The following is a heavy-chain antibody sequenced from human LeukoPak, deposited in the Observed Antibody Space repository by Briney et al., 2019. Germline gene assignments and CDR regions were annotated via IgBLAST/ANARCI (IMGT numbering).Heavy chain of an antibody. D-gene: IGHD3-10*01. Sequence: GGSLRLSRAASGFTFDDYGMSWVRQAPGKGLEWVSGINWNGGSTGYADSVKGRFTISRDNAKNSLYLQMNSLRAEDTALYYCARDMYYYGSGSYSDYYYYMDVWGKGTTVTVSS. J-gene: IGHJ6*03. CDR1: GFTFDDYG. CDR3: ARDMYYYGSGSYSDYYYYMDV. CDR2: INWNGGST. V-gene: IGHV3-20*04.